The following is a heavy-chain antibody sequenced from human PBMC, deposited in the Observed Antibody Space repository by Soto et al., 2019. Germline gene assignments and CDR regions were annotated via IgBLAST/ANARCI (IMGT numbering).Heavy chain of an antibody. CDR2: ISAYNGNT. CDR1: GYTFTSYG. CDR3: ASTQTIFSTHDAFDI. V-gene: IGHV1-18*01. Sequence: ASVKVSCKASGYTFTSYGISWVRQAPGQGLEWMGWISAYNGNTNYAQKQQGRDTMNTDTSTSTAYMELRSLRSYYTVLFYCASTQTIFSTHDAFDIWGQGTMVTVSS. J-gene: IGHJ3*02. D-gene: IGHD3-9*01.